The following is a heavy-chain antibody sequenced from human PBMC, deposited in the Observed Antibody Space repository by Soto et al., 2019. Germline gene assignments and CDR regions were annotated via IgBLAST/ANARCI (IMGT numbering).Heavy chain of an antibody. V-gene: IGHV3-21*01. CDR3: ARVLVWATRKNWFES. J-gene: IGHJ5*01. D-gene: IGHD2-15*01. CDR1: VFTFNPYN. CDR2: ISTSSSYI. Sequence: PXGSVRLSCEGCVFTFNPYNMNCVRHSPGKGLEWVASISTSSSYIYYAASVEGRFTVSRDNAKNSLYLQMSDLRDEDTAVYYCARVLVWATRKNWFESLGQGTQGNVSS.